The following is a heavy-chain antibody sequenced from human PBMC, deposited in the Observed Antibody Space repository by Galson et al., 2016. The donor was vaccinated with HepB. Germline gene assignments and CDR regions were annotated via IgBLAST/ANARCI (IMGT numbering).Heavy chain of an antibody. CDR3: ARTLPVVFTGEDAFDI. J-gene: IGHJ3*02. CDR2: IFPGNSDT. V-gene: IGHV5-51*01. CDR1: GYRFTTYW. D-gene: IGHD2-21*02. Sequence: QSGAEVKMPGESLKISCKASGYRFTTYWIGWVRQMPGRGLEWMGIIFPGNSDTKYSPSFEGQVIISADKSINTAYLQWGSLKASDPAIYYCARTLPVVFTGEDAFDIWGQGTVVTVSS.